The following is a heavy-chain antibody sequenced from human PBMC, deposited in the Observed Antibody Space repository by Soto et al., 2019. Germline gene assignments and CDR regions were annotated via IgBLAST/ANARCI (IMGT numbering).Heavy chain of an antibody. CDR1: GITFSTYR. J-gene: IGHJ4*02. Sequence: EVQLVESGGGLVQPGGSLRLSCVVSGITFSTYRMHWVRQAPGKGLVWVSHIKSDGTVTHNTDSVRGQFIVSRETAKNKLLLQLNSLRVEDRAVYYCARENYDFWSGYYLDYWGQGTLVTVSS. CDR2: IKSDGTVT. D-gene: IGHD3-3*01. V-gene: IGHV3-74*01. CDR3: ARENYDFWSGYYLDY.